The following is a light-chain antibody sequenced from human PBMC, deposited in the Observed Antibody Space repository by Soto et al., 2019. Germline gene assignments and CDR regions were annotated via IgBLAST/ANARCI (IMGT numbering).Light chain of an antibody. CDR3: QQRSNWVT. CDR1: QSVSSY. Sequence: EIVLTQSPATLSLSPGERATLSCRASQSVSSYLAWYQQKPGQAPRLLIYDASNRATGIPARFSGSGSGTAFTLTISSLEPEVFAVYYCQQRSNWVTFGPGTKVDIK. CDR2: DAS. J-gene: IGKJ3*01. V-gene: IGKV3-11*01.